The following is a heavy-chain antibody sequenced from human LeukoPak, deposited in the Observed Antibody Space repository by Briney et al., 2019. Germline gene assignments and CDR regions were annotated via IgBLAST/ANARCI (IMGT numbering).Heavy chain of an antibody. J-gene: IGHJ4*02. Sequence: SETLSLTCAVSGYSISSGYYWGWIRQPPGKGLEWIGSIYHTASTYYNPSLQSRVTISLDSPKNKFSLKLTSVTAADTAVYYCASGGTAVVMALTYYFDTWGQGTPVTVSS. V-gene: IGHV4-38-2*01. D-gene: IGHD3-22*01. CDR2: IYHTAST. CDR1: GYSISSGYY. CDR3: ASGGTAVVMALTYYFDT.